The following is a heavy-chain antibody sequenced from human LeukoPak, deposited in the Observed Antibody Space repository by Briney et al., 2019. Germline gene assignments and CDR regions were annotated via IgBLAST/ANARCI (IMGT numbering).Heavy chain of an antibody. D-gene: IGHD5-12*01. V-gene: IGHV3-73*01. CDR2: IKSKGKGYAT. J-gene: IGHJ6*02. CDR1: GFTLSAST. Sequence: GGSLRLSCAASGFTLSASTMNWVRQAPGKGLEWVGRIKSKGKGYATAYAASVKGKFTISRDDSKNTPYLQMNSLKTEDTAVYYCTSGGGYSGYDEYYYYCGLDVWGQGTTATVSS. CDR3: TSGGGYSGYDEYYYYCGLDV.